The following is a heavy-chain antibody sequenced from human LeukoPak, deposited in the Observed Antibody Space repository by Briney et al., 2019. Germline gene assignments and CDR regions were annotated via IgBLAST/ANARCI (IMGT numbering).Heavy chain of an antibody. J-gene: IGHJ4*02. CDR3: ARDSIAALPNSDY. V-gene: IGHV1-2*02. D-gene: IGHD6-6*01. CDR1: GYTFTGYY. CDR2: INPNSGGT. Sequence: ASVKVSCKASGYTFTGYYMHWVRQAPGQGLEWMGWINPNSGGTNYAQKFQGRVTMTRDTSISTAYMELSRLRSGDTAVYYCARDSIAALPNSDYWGQGTLVTVSS.